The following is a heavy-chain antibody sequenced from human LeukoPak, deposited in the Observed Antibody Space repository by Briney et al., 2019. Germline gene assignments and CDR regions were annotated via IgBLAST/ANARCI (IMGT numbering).Heavy chain of an antibody. CDR3: ARDSSSWSYDY. Sequence: GGSLRLSCAASGFTVSGNYMSWVRQAPGKGLEWVSVIYSGGSTYYADSVKGRFTISRDNSKNTLYLQMNSLRAEDTAVYYCARDSSSWSYDYWGQGTLVTVSS. CDR1: GFTVSGNY. J-gene: IGHJ4*02. D-gene: IGHD6-13*01. V-gene: IGHV3-53*01. CDR2: IYSGGST.